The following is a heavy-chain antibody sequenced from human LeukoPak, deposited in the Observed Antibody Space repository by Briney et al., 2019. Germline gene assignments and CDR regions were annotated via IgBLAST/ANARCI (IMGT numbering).Heavy chain of an antibody. CDR3: ARQYYSYGYIDY. J-gene: IGHJ4*02. CDR2: IYYSGTT. V-gene: IGHV4-59*08. D-gene: IGHD5-18*01. CDR1: GGSISCYY. Sequence: PSETLSLTCTVSGGSISCYYWSWIRQPPGKGLEWIGYIYYSGTTNYNPSLKSRVTISVDTSKNQLSLKLTSVTAADTAVYYCARQYYSYGYIDYWGQGALVTVSS.